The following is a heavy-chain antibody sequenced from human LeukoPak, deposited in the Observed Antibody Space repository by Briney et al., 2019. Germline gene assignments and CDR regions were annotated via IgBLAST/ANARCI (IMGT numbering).Heavy chain of an antibody. Sequence: ASVKVSCKASGYTFTSYYMHWVRQAPGQGLEWMGIINPSGGSTSYAQKFQGRVTMTRDTSTSTVYMELSSLRSDDTAVYYCARASDPEIYCSGGSCTFDYWGQGTLVTVSS. D-gene: IGHD2-15*01. CDR2: INPSGGST. V-gene: IGHV1-46*01. CDR3: ARASDPEIYCSGGSCTFDY. CDR1: GYTFTSYY. J-gene: IGHJ4*02.